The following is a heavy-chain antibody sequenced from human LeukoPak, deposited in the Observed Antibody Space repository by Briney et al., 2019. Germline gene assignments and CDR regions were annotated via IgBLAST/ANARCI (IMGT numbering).Heavy chain of an antibody. CDR2: ISYDGSNK. Sequence: GRSLRLSCAASGFTFSSYAMHWVRQAPGKGLEWVAVISYDGSNKYYADSVKGRFTISRDNSKNTLYLQMNSPRAEDTAVYYCASASDYYDSPLGYWGQGTLVTVSS. V-gene: IGHV3-30*04. CDR3: ASASDYYDSPLGY. J-gene: IGHJ4*02. CDR1: GFTFSSYA. D-gene: IGHD3-22*01.